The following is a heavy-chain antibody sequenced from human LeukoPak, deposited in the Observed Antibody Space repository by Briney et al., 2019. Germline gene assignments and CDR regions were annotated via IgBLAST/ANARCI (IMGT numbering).Heavy chain of an antibody. CDR3: ARDSSGHAVDY. V-gene: IGHV4-30-2*01. Sequence: SQTLSLTCIVSGGSISNGGYFWSWIRQPPGKGLQWLGYIYHSGSTYFHLSLKSRVSISVDRSKNQFSLRLSSVTAADTAVYHCARDSSGHAVDYWGQGTLVTVSS. D-gene: IGHD6-19*01. CDR1: GGSISNGGYF. CDR2: IYHSGST. J-gene: IGHJ4*02.